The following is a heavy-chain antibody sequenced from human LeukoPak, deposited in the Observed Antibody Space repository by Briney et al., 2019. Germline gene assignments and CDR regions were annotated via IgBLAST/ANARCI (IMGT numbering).Heavy chain of an antibody. CDR3: ARGGGSSWYYFDY. D-gene: IGHD6-13*01. V-gene: IGHV4-59*01. CDR2: ISYSGST. J-gene: IGHJ4*02. CDR1: GGSFSGYY. Sequence: SETLSLTCAVYGGSFSGYYWSWIRQPPGKGLEWIAYISYSGSTNHNPSLKSRVIISIDTSKNQFSLKLSSVTAADTAVYYCARGGGSSWYYFDYWGQGNLVTVSS.